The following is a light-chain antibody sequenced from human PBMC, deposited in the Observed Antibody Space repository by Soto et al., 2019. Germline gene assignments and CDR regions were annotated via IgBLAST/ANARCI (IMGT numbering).Light chain of an antibody. CDR1: QSVSSY. CDR3: QQYNNWPRT. J-gene: IGKJ1*01. CDR2: GAS. Sequence: EIVMKQSPATLSVSTSERASLSCRASQSVSSYLAWYHQKPGQAPRLLIYGASTRATGIPARFSGSGSGTEFTLTISSLRSEDFAVYYCQQYNNWPRTFGQGTMVDIK. V-gene: IGKV3-15*01.